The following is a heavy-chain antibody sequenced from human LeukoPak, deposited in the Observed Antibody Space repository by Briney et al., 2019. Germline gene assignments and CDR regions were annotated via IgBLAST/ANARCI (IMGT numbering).Heavy chain of an antibody. V-gene: IGHV1-18*01. Sequence: ASVKVSCKASGYTFTSYGISWVRQAPGQGLEWMGWISAYNGNTNYAQKLQGRVTMTTDTSTSTAYMELRSLRSDDTAVYYCARDLRDYDYVWGSYRYKPGEGNWGQGTLVTVSS. D-gene: IGHD3-16*02. CDR3: ARDLRDYDYVWGSYRYKPGEGN. CDR2: ISAYNGNT. J-gene: IGHJ4*02. CDR1: GYTFTSYG.